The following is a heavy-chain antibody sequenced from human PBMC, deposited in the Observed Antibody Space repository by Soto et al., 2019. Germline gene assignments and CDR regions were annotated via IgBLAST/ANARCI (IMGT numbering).Heavy chain of an antibody. Sequence: QVQLQQWGAGLLKPSETLSLTCAIYGGSFSNYYWNWIRQPPGKGLEWMGKINHNGSTNYSPSLKSRLTKSVDTTKNPFSLKLISVTAPDTAVYFCGSGRGYSNAWGSSYSGMDAWGQGTTVTVSS. V-gene: IGHV4-34*01. D-gene: IGHD6-19*01. J-gene: IGHJ6*02. CDR3: GSGRGYSNAWGSSYSGMDA. CDR2: INHNGST. CDR1: GGSFSNYY.